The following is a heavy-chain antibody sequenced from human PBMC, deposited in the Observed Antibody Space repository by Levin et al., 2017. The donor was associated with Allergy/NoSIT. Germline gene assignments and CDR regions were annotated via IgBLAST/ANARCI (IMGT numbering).Heavy chain of an antibody. CDR1: GFTFSSSE. CDR2: ISSSGSTI. CDR3: ARDIQYPY. V-gene: IGHV3-48*03. J-gene: IGHJ4*02. D-gene: IGHD4-11*01. Sequence: LSLTCAASGFTFSSSEMNWVRQAPGKGLEWVSYISSSGSTIYYADSVKGRFTISRDNAKNSLYLQMNSLRAEDTAVYYCARDIQYPYWGQGTLVTVSS.